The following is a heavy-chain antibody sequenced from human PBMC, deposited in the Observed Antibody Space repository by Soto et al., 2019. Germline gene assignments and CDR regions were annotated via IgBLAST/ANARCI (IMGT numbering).Heavy chain of an antibody. CDR2: ISAYNGNT. V-gene: IGHV1-18*01. CDR3: ARDPGYSSGWYPNWFDP. D-gene: IGHD6-19*01. J-gene: IGHJ5*02. Sequence: ASVKVSCKASGYTLTSYGISWVRQAPGQGLEWMGWISAYNGNTNYAQKLQGRVTMTTDTSTSTAYMELRSLRSDDTAVYYCARDPGYSSGWYPNWFDPWGQGTLVTVSS. CDR1: GYTLTSYG.